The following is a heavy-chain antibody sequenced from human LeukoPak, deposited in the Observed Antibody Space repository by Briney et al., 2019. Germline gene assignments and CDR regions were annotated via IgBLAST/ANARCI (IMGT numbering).Heavy chain of an antibody. Sequence: GGSLRLSCVASGFTFRSYSMNWVRQAPGKGLEWVSYISSSGSTIYYADAVKGRFTLSRDNAKNSLYLQVSSLRDEDTAVYYCATVAMEDWYFDLWGRGTLVTVSS. J-gene: IGHJ2*01. CDR1: GFTFRSYS. D-gene: IGHD5-18*01. V-gene: IGHV3-48*02. CDR2: ISSSGSTI. CDR3: ATVAMEDWYFDL.